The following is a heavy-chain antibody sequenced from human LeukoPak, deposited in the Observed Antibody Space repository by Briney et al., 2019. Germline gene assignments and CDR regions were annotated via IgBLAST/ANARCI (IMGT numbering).Heavy chain of an antibody. CDR3: ARAGGYDSSGSLDY. CDR1: GFTVSSNY. J-gene: IGHJ4*02. Sequence: PGGSLRLSCVASGFTVSSNYMSWVRQAPGKGLEWVSVIYSGGRKYYADSVKGRFTISRDNSKNTLYLQMNSLRAEDTAVYYCARAGGYDSSGSLDYWGQGTLVTVSS. D-gene: IGHD3-22*01. V-gene: IGHV3-53*01. CDR2: IYSGGRK.